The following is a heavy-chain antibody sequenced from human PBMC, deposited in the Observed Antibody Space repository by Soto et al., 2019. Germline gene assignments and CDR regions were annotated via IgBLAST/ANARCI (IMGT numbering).Heavy chain of an antibody. Sequence: PSETLSLTCTVSGGSISSYYWSWIRQPPGKGLEWIGYIYYSGSTNYNPSLKSRVTISVDTSKNQFSLKLSSVTAADTAVYYCASTYCSSTSCSWFDPWGQGTLVTVSS. CDR3: ASTYCSSTSCSWFDP. CDR1: GGSISSYY. CDR2: IYYSGST. D-gene: IGHD2-2*01. V-gene: IGHV4-59*01. J-gene: IGHJ5*02.